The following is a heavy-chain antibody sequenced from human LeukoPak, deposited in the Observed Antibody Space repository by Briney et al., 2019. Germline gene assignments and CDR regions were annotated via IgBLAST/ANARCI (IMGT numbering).Heavy chain of an antibody. J-gene: IGHJ6*02. CDR1: GYSFSSYW. V-gene: IGHV5-51*01. D-gene: IGHD3-10*01. CDR3: ASLMGLRQPYGMNV. CDR2: IYPGDSDT. Sequence: GSLKISCQGSGYSFSSYWIAWVRQMLGKGLEWMGIIYPGDSDTRYSPSFEGPVTISVDKSISTAYLQWNSLKASDTAVYFCASLMGLRQPYGMNVWGQGTMVTVSS.